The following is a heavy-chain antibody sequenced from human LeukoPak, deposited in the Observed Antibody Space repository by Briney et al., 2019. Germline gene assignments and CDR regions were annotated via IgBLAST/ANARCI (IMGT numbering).Heavy chain of an antibody. Sequence: SETLSLTCTVSSGSISTYYWSWIRQPPGKGLEWIGFIYYSGNTNYNPSLKSRVTVSVDTSKNQFSLKLSSVTAADTAVYYCARLSDYDFWSGYPLDYWGQGTLVTVSS. V-gene: IGHV4-59*08. CDR2: IYYSGNT. J-gene: IGHJ4*02. D-gene: IGHD3-3*01. CDR1: SGSISTYY. CDR3: ARLSDYDFWSGYPLDY.